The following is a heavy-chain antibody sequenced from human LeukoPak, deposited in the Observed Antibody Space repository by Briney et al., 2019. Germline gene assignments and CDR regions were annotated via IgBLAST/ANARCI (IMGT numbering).Heavy chain of an antibody. V-gene: IGHV4-4*07. CDR2: IYTSGST. J-gene: IGHJ4*02. CDR3: ARMLRYYDSSGYYVDY. D-gene: IGHD3-22*01. CDR1: GGSISSYY. Sequence: SETLSLTCTVSGGSISSYYWSWIRQPAGKGLEWIGRIYTSGSTNYDPSLKSRVTMSVDTSKNQFSLKLSSVTAADTAVYYCARMLRYYDSSGYYVDYWGQGTLVTVSS.